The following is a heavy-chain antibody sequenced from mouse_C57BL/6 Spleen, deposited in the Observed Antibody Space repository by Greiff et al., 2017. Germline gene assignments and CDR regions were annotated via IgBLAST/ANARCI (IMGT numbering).Heavy chain of an antibody. V-gene: IGHV5-6*01. Sequence: EVKLVESGGDLVKPGGSLTLSCAASVFTFSSYGMSWVRQTPDKRLEWVATISSGGSYTYSPDSVKGRFTISRDNAKNTLYLQRSSLKSEDTAMYYCASEGGAWFAYWGQGTLVTVSA. CDR2: ISSGGSYT. D-gene: IGHD3-2*02. CDR3: ASEGGAWFAY. J-gene: IGHJ3*01. CDR1: VFTFSSYG.